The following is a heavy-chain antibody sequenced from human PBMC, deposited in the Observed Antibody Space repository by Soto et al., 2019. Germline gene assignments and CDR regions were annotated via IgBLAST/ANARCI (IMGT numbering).Heavy chain of an antibody. J-gene: IGHJ5*02. V-gene: IGHV4-59*01. CDR1: GGSISSYY. CDR3: AKIVDTAMIYWFDP. CDR2: IYYSGST. Sequence: SETLSLTCTVSGGSISSYYWSWIRQPPGKGLEWIGYIYYSGSTNYNPSLKSRVTISVDTSKNQFSLKLSSVTAADTAVYYCAKIVDTAMIYWFDPWGQGTLVTSPQ. D-gene: IGHD5-18*01.